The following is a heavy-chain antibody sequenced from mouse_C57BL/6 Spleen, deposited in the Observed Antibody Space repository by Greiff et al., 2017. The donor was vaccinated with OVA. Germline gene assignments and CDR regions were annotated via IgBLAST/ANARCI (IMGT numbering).Heavy chain of an antibody. J-gene: IGHJ4*01. D-gene: IGHD2-3*01. CDR2: INYDGSST. V-gene: IGHV5-16*01. CDR3: AREEYDGYYNYAMDY. CDR1: GFTFSDYY. Sequence: EVKVEESAGGLVQPGSSMKLSCTASGFTFSDYYMAWVRQVPEKGLEWVANINYDGSSTYYLDSLKSRFIISRDNAKNILYLQMSSLKSEDTATYYCAREEYDGYYNYAMDYWGQGTSVTVSS.